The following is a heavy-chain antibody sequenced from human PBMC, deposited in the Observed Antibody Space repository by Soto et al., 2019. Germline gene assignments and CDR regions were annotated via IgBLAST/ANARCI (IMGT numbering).Heavy chain of an antibody. Sequence: PGGSLRLSCAASGFSFRDYFMSWIRQAPGKGLEWVAVIWYDGSNKYYADSVKGRFTISRDNSKNTLYLQMNSLRAEDTAVYYCARGRDTVTTYFDYWGQGTLVTVSS. J-gene: IGHJ4*02. D-gene: IGHD4-17*01. CDR3: ARGRDTVTTYFDY. CDR1: GFSFRDYF. CDR2: IWYDGSNK. V-gene: IGHV3-33*08.